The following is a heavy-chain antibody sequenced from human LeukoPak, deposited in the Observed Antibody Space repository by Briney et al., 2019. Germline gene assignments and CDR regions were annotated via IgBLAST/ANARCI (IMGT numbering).Heavy chain of an antibody. D-gene: IGHD2-2*02. CDR3: ARLGFVVPAVIFDY. J-gene: IGHJ4*02. CDR2: IKHDGSEE. CDR1: GLSISGQW. V-gene: IGHV3-7*03. Sequence: GESLRLSCVASGLSISGQWMNWVRQAPGQGLEWVANIKHDGSEEHYVDSVKGRFTISRDDGRNSVSLQMNSVRAEDTAMYYCARLGFVVPAVIFDYWGQGTLVTVSS.